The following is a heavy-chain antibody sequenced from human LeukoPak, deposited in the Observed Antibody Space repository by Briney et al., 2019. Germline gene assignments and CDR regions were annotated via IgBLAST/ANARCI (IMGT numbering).Heavy chain of an antibody. D-gene: IGHD3-22*01. J-gene: IGHJ3*02. CDR1: GFTVSSNY. CDR3: AKGRATMIVVAPPPDAFDI. CDR2: ISGSGGST. Sequence: GGSLRLSCAASGFTVSSNYMSWVRQAPGKGLEWVSAISGSGGSTYYADSVKGRFTISRDNSKNTLYLQMNSLRAEDTAVYYCAKGRATMIVVAPPPDAFDIWGQGTMVTVSS. V-gene: IGHV3-23*01.